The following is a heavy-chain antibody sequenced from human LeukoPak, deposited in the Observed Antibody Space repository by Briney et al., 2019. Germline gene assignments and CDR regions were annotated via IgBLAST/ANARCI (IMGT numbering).Heavy chain of an antibody. Sequence: PSQTLSLTCTVSGGSISSGDYYWSWIRQPPGKGLEWIGYIYYSGSTYYNPSLKSRITISVDTSKNQFSLKLSSVTAADTAVYYCAREEITFGGTSPDYWGQGTLVTVSS. CDR1: GGSISSGDYY. V-gene: IGHV4-30-4*01. D-gene: IGHD3-16*01. CDR2: IYYSGST. J-gene: IGHJ4*02. CDR3: AREEITFGGTSPDY.